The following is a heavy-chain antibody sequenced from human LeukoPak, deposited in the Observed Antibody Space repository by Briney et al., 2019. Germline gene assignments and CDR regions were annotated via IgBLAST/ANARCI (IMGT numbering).Heavy chain of an antibody. CDR1: GGSFSGYY. J-gene: IGHJ4*01. V-gene: IGHV4-34*01. CDR3: ARGRQYYDFWSGYYTGTSANDY. CDR2: INHSGST. Sequence: SETLSLTRAVYGGSFSGYYWSWIRQPPGKGLEWIGEINHSGSTNYNPSLKSRVTISVDTSKNQFSLKLSSVTAADTAVYYCARGRQYYDFWSGYYTGTSANDYWGHGTLVTVSS. D-gene: IGHD3-3*01.